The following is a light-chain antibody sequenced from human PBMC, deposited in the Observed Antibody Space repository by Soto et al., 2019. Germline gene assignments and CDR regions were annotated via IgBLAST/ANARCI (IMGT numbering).Light chain of an antibody. CDR1: RSVASKY. Sequence: VLTHSPGTLSLSPGERATLSCRASRSVASKYFAWYQQKPGRAPRLLIYGASTRAAGSPDRFSGSVSGTDFTLTVSRLESEDFAVYFCQHELTFGPGTKV. V-gene: IGKV3-20*01. CDR3: QHELT. CDR2: GAS. J-gene: IGKJ3*01.